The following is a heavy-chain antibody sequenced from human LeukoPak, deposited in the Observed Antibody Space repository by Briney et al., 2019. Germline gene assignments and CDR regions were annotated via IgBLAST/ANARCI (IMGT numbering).Heavy chain of an antibody. J-gene: IGHJ4*02. Sequence: PSETLSLTCTVSGGSINSSNYYWGWIRQPPGKGLEWIGTIYYRGSTYYNPSLKSRVTMSVDTSKNQFSLKLSSVTAADTAVYYCARQIGMISSWVDYWGQGTLVTVSS. V-gene: IGHV4-39*01. D-gene: IGHD6-13*01. CDR3: ARQIGMISSWVDY. CDR2: IYYRGST. CDR1: GGSINSSNYY.